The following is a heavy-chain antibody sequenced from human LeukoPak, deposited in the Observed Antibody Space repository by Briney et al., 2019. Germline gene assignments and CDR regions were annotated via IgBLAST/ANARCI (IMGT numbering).Heavy chain of an antibody. CDR3: ARHPFSAPFDY. CDR1: GGSMNNYY. D-gene: IGHD6-19*01. J-gene: IGHJ4*02. Sequence: SETLSLTCTVSGGSMNNYYWSWFRRPPGKGLEWIAYVYQTGDTRYNPSLKSRLSISLDTSKNQFSLQLGSVTATDTAVYYCARHPFSAPFDYWGQGILVTVSS. V-gene: IGHV4-59*08. CDR2: VYQTGDT.